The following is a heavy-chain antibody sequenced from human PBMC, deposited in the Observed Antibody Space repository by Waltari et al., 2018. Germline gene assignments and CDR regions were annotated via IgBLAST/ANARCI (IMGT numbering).Heavy chain of an antibody. V-gene: IGHV3-74*01. CDR1: GFAFSTYW. CDR3: ARLMLSHPENGMDV. CDR2: ISGDGTSI. Sequence: EVQLVESGGGFFQPGGSLRLSCEASGFAFSTYWIHWVRQAPGRGLEWVSRISGDGTSISNADSVGGRFSISRDNYKNTVYLQIHSLRAEDTAVFYCARLMLSHPENGMDVWGQGTSVTVS. J-gene: IGHJ6*02. D-gene: IGHD3-10*02.